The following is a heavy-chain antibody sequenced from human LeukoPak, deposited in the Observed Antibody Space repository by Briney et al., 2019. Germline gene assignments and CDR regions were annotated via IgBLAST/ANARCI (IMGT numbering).Heavy chain of an antibody. V-gene: IGHV3-7*02. D-gene: IGHD1-1*01. J-gene: IGHJ4*02. Sequence: VGFLRLSCAASGFTFRNYWMNWGRQAPGKGLEWVANINEDGSEKNYVDSVKGRFTTSRDNARNSLSLQMNSLRSEDTAVYYCATYKNQPHTLFFDFWGQGALVTVSA. CDR3: ATYKNQPHTLFFDF. CDR1: GFTFRNYW. CDR2: INEDGSEK.